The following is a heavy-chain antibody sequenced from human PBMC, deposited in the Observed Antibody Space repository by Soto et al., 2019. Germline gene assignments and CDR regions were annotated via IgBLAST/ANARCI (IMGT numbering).Heavy chain of an antibody. CDR1: GDSVCCNSAA. CDR3: AREDDFWSGYDYYYYGMDV. Sequence: SQTHLLSCAISGDSVCCNSAAWHWIRQYPSRGLEWLGSTYYRSKWYNDYAVSVKSRITINPDTSKNQFSMQLNSVTPEDTAVYYCAREDDFWSGYDYYYYGMDVWGQGTTVTVSS. CDR2: TYYRSKWYN. J-gene: IGHJ6*02. V-gene: IGHV6-1*01. D-gene: IGHD3-3*01.